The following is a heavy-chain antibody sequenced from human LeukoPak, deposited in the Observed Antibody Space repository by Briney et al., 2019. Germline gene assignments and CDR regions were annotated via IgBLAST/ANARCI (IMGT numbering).Heavy chain of an antibody. CDR2: IYYSGST. V-gene: IGHV4-59*02. D-gene: IGHD6-13*01. CDR1: GASVSSYY. Sequence: SETLSLTCTVSGASVSSYYWSWIRQPPGKGLEWIGYIYYSGSTNYNPSLKSRVTISVDTSKNQFSLKLSSVTAADTAVYYCASEGIAAAGNIYWGQGTLVTVSS. J-gene: IGHJ4*02. CDR3: ASEGIAAAGNIY.